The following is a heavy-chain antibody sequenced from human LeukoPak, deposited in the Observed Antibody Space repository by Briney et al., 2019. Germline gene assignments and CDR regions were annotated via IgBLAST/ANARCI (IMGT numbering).Heavy chain of an antibody. J-gene: IGHJ3*02. CDR2: IIPIFGTA. CDR1: GGTFSSYA. D-gene: IGHD3-16*02. Sequence: GASVKVSCKASGGTFSSYAISWVRQAPGQGLEWMGGIIPIFGTANYAQKFQGRVTITADESTSTAYMELSSLRSEDTAVYYCARDGDYVWGSYRYQSSSAFDIWGQGTMVTVSS. V-gene: IGHV1-69*13. CDR3: ARDGDYVWGSYRYQSSSAFDI.